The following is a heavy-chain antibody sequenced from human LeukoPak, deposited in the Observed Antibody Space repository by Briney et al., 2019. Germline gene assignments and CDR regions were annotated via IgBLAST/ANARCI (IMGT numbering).Heavy chain of an antibody. J-gene: IGHJ4*02. CDR1: GGTFSSYA. D-gene: IGHD3-22*01. V-gene: IGHV1-69*05. Sequence: SVKVSCKASGGTFSSYAISWVRQAPGQGLEWMGRIIPIFGTANYAQKFQGRVTITTDESTSTAYMEPSSLRSEDTAVYYCAKEWYDSSGYYREYYFDYWGQGTLVTVSS. CDR2: IIPIFGTA. CDR3: AKEWYDSSGYYREYYFDY.